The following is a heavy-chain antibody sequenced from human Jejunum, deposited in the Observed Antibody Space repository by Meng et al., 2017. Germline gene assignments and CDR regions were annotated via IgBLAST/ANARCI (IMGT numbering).Heavy chain of an antibody. J-gene: IGHJ4*02. CDR3: ARGAVVATTYYFDY. CDR1: GGTFSSDA. Sequence: QVQRVQSGAEVKKPGSSVKVSCKASGGTFSSDAMSWVRQAPGQGLEWMGGIIPIFGPTNYAQKFQGRVTITADESTSTAYMELSGLRSEDTALYYCARGAVVATTYYFDYWGQGSLVTVSS. D-gene: IGHD2-15*01. CDR2: IIPIFGPT. V-gene: IGHV1-69*01.